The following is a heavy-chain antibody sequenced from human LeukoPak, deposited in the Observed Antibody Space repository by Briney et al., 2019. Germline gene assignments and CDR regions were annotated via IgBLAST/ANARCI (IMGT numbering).Heavy chain of an antibody. CDR2: ISGSGGST. J-gene: IGHJ4*02. CDR1: GFTFSSYG. D-gene: IGHD3-16*02. V-gene: IGHV3-23*01. CDR3: AKDSYYDYVWGSYRYEGLDY. Sequence: GGSLRLSCAASGFTFSSYGMSWVRQAPGKGLGWVSAISGSGGSTYYADSVKGRFTISRDNSKNTLYLQMNSLRAEDTAVYYCAKDSYYDYVWGSYRYEGLDYWGQGTLVTVSS.